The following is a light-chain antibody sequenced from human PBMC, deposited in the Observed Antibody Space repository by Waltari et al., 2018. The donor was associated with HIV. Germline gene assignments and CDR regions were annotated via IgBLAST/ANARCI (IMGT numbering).Light chain of an antibody. CDR3: ESADSTGNYWA. V-gene: IGLV3-25*03. Sequence: SYELTQPPSVSVSPGQTATITCSGDALPKQFAYWYQQKPGQAPLLVIYKDSGRPSGIPDRFSGSNSGTTVTLISSGVQAEDEADYYCESADSTGNYWAFGGGTKLTVL. CDR1: ALPKQF. J-gene: IGLJ2*01. CDR2: KDS.